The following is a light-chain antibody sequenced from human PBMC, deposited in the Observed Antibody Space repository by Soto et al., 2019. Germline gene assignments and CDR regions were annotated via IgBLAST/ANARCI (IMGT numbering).Light chain of an antibody. V-gene: IGKV3-15*01. Sequence: EIVMTQSPATLSVSPGETATLSCRASQSVSYNLAWYQQKPGQGPRLLIYGAFTRATGIPARFSGSGSGTDFTLTISSLQSEXXXXXXXXXXXNWPPLTFGGGTKVEIK. CDR1: QSVSYN. CDR3: XXXXNWPPLT. CDR2: GAF. J-gene: IGKJ4*01.